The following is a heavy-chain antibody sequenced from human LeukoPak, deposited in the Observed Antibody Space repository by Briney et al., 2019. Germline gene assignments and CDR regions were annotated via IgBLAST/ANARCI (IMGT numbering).Heavy chain of an antibody. CDR1: EFSVGSNY. Sequence: PGGSLRLSCAASEFSVGSNYMTWVRQAPGKGLEWVSLIYSGGSTYYADSVKGRFTISRDNSKNTLYLQMNSLRAEDTAVYYCARASGYSYGLWGQGTLVTVSS. CDR2: IYSGGST. J-gene: IGHJ4*02. CDR3: ARASGYSYGL. V-gene: IGHV3-66*01. D-gene: IGHD5-18*01.